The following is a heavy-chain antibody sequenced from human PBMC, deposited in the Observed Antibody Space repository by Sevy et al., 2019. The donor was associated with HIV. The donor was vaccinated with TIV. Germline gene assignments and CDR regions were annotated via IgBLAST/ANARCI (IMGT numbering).Heavy chain of an antibody. J-gene: IGHJ5*02. CDR2: IWYDGSYK. Sequence: GGSLRLSCAASGFTFSNYGMHRVRQAPGKGLEWVAVIWYDGSYKYYADSVKGRFTISRDNTKSTLYLQMNSLRAEDTAVYYCAKTFAIFGVLMSPDFDPWGQGTLVTVSS. CDR1: GFTFSNYG. CDR3: AKTFAIFGVLMSPDFDP. D-gene: IGHD3-3*01. V-gene: IGHV3-33*06.